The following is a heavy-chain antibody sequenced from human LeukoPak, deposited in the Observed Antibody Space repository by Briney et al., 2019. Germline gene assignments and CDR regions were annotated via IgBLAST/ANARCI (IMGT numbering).Heavy chain of an antibody. Sequence: GGSLRLSCAASGITFATYAMRWVRRAPGKGLQWVAAISAGGTSTYYADSVKGQFTISRDNSKNTIYLQMNSPRVEDTALYYCARGSPGGDLLPFDSWGQGILVTVSS. J-gene: IGHJ4*02. CDR1: GITFATYA. CDR2: ISAGGTST. D-gene: IGHD4-17*01. V-gene: IGHV3-23*01. CDR3: ARGSPGGDLLPFDS.